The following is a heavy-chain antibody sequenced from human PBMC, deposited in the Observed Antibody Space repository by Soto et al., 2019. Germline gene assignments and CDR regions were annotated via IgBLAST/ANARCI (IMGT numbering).Heavy chain of an antibody. J-gene: IGHJ4*02. D-gene: IGHD2-2*01. CDR2: TYYRSKWYN. V-gene: IGHV6-1*01. CDR1: GDSVSSNSAA. CDR3: ARGPYIVVVPAARGYFDY. Sequence: SQTLSLTCAISGDSVSSNSAAWNWIRQSPSRGLEWLGRTYYRSKWYNDYAVSVKSRITINPDTSKNQFSLQLNSVTPEDTAVYYGARGPYIVVVPAARGYFDYWGQGTLVTVSS.